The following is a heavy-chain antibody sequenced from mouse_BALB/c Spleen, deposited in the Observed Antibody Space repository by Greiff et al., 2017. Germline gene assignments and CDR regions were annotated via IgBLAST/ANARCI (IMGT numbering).Heavy chain of an antibody. J-gene: IGHJ2*01. V-gene: IGHV1S135*01. CDR3: ARSTTVAFDY. CDR2: IDPFSGGT. Sequence: QLQESGPELMKPGASVKISCKASGYSFTSYYMHWVKQSHGKSLEWIGYIDPFSGGTSYNQKFKGKATLTVDKSSSTAYMHLSSLTSEDSAVYYCARSTTVAFDYWGQGTTLTVSS. CDR1: GYSFTSYY. D-gene: IGHD1-1*01.